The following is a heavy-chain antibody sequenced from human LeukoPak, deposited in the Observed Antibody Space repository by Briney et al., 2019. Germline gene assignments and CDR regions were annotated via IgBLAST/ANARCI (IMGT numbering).Heavy chain of an antibody. V-gene: IGHV3-30*19. CDR3: ARDLDSSLTFDY. J-gene: IGHJ4*02. D-gene: IGHD6-13*01. CDR2: IWYDGSNK. Sequence: GGSLRLSCAASGFIFSSYGMHWVRQSPGKGLEWVAVIWYDGSNKYYADSVKGRFTISRDNSKNTLYLQMNSLRAEDTAVYYCARDLDSSLTFDYWGQGTLVTVSS. CDR1: GFIFSSYG.